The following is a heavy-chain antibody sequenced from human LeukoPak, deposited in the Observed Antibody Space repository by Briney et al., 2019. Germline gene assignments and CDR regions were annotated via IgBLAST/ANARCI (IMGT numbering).Heavy chain of an antibody. CDR1: GGSFSGYY. J-gene: IGHJ4*02. CDR3: ARHRISYYYDSSGGHFDY. Sequence: SETLSLTCAVYGGSFSGYYWGWIRQPPGKGLEWIGSIYYSGSTYYNPSLKSRVTISVDTSKNQFSLKLSSVTAADTAVYYCARHRISYYYDSSGGHFDYWGQGTLVTVSS. D-gene: IGHD3-22*01. V-gene: IGHV4-39*01. CDR2: IYYSGST.